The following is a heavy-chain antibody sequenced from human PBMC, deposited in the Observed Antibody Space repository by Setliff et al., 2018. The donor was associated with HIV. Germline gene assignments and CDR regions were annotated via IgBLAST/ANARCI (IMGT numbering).Heavy chain of an antibody. V-gene: IGHV1-69-2*01. Sequence: ASVKVSCKASGYAFTDYYIHWVQQAPGKGLEWMGRVDPEDGYTIYAENFQGRVTITADTSTDTAYMKLSCLRSEDSAVYYCATGVYVTDFWGQGTLVTVSS. J-gene: IGHJ4*02. CDR2: VDPEDGYT. CDR3: ATGVYVTDF. CDR1: GYAFTDYY. D-gene: IGHD3-10*02.